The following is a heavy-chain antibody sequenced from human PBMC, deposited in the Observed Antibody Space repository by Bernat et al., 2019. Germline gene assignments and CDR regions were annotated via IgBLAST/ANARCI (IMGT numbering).Heavy chain of an antibody. CDR2: ISGSGGST. CDR1: GFTFSSYA. J-gene: IGHJ6*02. Sequence: EVQLVESGGGLVQPGGSLRLSCAASGFTFSSYAMSWVRQAPGKGLEWVSAISGSGGSTYYADSVKGRFTISRDNDKNTLYLQMNSLRAEDTAVYYCAKSNDIVVVPAAYGMDVWGQGTTVTVSS. CDR3: AKSNDIVVVPAAYGMDV. V-gene: IGHV3-23*04. D-gene: IGHD2-2*01.